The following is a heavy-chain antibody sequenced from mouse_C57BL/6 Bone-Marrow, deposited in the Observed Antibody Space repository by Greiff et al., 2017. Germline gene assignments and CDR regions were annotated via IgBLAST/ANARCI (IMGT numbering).Heavy chain of an antibody. CDR2: IYPRSGNT. V-gene: IGHV1-81*01. CDR3: ARPELGRGKKNYAMDY. CDR1: GYTFTSYG. D-gene: IGHD4-1*01. Sequence: VHVKQSGAELARPGASVKLSCKASGYTFTSYGISWVKQRTGQGLEWIGEIYPRSGNTYYNEKFKGKATLTADKSSSTAYMELRSLTSEDSAVYFCARPELGRGKKNYAMDYWGQGTSVTVSS. J-gene: IGHJ4*01.